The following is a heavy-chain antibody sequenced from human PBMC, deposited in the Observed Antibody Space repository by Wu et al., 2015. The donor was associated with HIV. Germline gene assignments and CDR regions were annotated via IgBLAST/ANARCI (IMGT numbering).Heavy chain of an antibody. J-gene: IGHJ2*01. CDR3: ARGRGYYDSSGYHGFFDL. V-gene: IGHV1-8*01. CDR1: GYTFTSYD. D-gene: IGHD3-22*01. Sequence: QVQLVQSGAEVKKPGASVKVSCKASGYTFTSYDINWVRQATGQGLEWMGWMTPNSGNTGYAQKFQGRVTMTRNTSISTAYMELSNLRSEDTAVYYCARGRGYYDSSGYHGFFDLWGRGTLVTVSS. CDR2: MTPNSGNT.